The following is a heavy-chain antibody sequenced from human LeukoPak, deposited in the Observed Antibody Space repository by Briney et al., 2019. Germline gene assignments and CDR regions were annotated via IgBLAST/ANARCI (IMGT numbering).Heavy chain of an antibody. CDR1: GGSIRSFY. CDR3: ARGRNDNGGMFFDS. D-gene: IGHD4-23*01. J-gene: IGHJ4*02. CDR2: ISYSGYT. Sequence: SETLSLTCTVSGGSIRSFYWSWIRQAPGKGLEWIGFISYSGYTSYSPSLKSRVGISVDTSKSQLSLRLSSMTAADTAIYYCARGRNDNGGMFFDSWAQGTLATVSS. V-gene: IGHV4-59*01.